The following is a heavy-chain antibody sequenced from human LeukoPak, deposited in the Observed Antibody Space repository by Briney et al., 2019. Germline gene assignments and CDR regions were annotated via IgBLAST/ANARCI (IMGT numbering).Heavy chain of an antibody. Sequence: SGTLSLTCAVYGGSFSGYYWSWIRQPPGKGLEWIGEINHSGSTNYNSSLKSRVTLSVDTSKNQFSLELSSVTAADTGLYLCARGPLSGSGSSYFDSWGQGILVTVSS. J-gene: IGHJ4*02. CDR2: INHSGST. CDR3: ARGPLSGSGSSYFDS. CDR1: GGSFSGYY. V-gene: IGHV4-34*01. D-gene: IGHD3-10*01.